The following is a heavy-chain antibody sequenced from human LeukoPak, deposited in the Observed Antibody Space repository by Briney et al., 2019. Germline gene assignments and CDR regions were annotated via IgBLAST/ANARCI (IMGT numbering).Heavy chain of an antibody. V-gene: IGHV4-30-2*03. J-gene: IGHJ4*02. D-gene: IGHD6-6*01. CDR1: GGSISSGGYY. CDR3: ARLGGIAARALFYYFDY. Sequence: SETLSLTCTVSGGSISSGGYYWSWIRQPPGKGLEWIGYIYHSGSTYYNPSLKSRVTISVDTSKNQFSLKLSSVTAADTAVYYCARLGGIAARALFYYFDYWGQGTLVTVSS. CDR2: IYHSGST.